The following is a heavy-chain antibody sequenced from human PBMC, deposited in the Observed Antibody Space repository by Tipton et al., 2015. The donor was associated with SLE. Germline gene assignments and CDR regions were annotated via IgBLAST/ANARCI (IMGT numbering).Heavy chain of an antibody. CDR2: IYFDGNS. CDR1: GGSIGPYY. D-gene: IGHD1-26*01. J-gene: IGHJ4*02. CDR3: ARGSSYYVY. Sequence: TLSLTCTVSGGSIGPYYWHWIRQSPGKALEWIGYIYFDGNSNGRGNYNPSLKSRVTMSVDPSKMQFSLNLNSVTAADTAVYYCARGSSYYVYWGQGTLVTVSS. V-gene: IGHV4-59*01.